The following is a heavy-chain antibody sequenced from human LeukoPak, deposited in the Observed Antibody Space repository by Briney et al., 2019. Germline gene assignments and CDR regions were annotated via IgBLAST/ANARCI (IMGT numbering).Heavy chain of an antibody. CDR2: ISWNSGSI. CDR3: AKGRGHCSGGSCSSAFDY. V-gene: IGHV3-9*01. J-gene: IGHJ4*02. CDR1: GFTFDDYA. D-gene: IGHD2-15*01. Sequence: PGRSLRLSCAASGFTFDDYAMHWVRQAPGKGLEWVSGISWNSGSIGYADSVKGRFTISRDNAKNSLYLQMNSLRAEDTALYYYAKGRGHCSGGSCSSAFDYWGQGTLVTVSS.